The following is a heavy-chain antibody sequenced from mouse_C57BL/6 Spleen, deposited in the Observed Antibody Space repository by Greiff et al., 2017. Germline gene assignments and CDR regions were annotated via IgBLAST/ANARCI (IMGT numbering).Heavy chain of an antibody. CDR2: IDPNGGCT. CDR1: GYTFTSYW. J-gene: IGHJ4*01. V-gene: IGHV1-72*01. CDR3: ASTGIRPPSALDD. D-gene: IGHD1-1*01. Sequence: QVQLQQPGAELVKPGASVKLSCKASGYTFTSYWMHWVKQRPGRGLEWIGRIDPNGGCTKYNEKFKGKATLTVDKPYSTAYMQLSSLTSEDSAVYYCASTGIRPPSALDDWGQGTAVTVSS.